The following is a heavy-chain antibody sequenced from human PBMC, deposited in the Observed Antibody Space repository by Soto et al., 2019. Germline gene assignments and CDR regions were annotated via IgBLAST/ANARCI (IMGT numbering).Heavy chain of an antibody. J-gene: IGHJ5*02. V-gene: IGHV1-18*01. D-gene: IGHD3-3*01. Sequence: ASVKVSCKASGYTFTSYGISWVRQAPGQGLEWMGWISAYNGNTNYAQKLQGRVTMTTDTSTSTAYMELRSLRSDDTAVYYCARVFRHYDFWTSRKAHGWFDPWGQGTLVTVSS. CDR3: ARVFRHYDFWTSRKAHGWFDP. CDR1: GYTFTSYG. CDR2: ISAYNGNT.